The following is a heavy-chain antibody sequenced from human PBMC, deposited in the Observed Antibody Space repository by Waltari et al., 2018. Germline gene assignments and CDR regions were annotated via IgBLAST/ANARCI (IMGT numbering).Heavy chain of an antibody. CDR1: GGSISSSSYY. CDR2: ICYSGST. Sequence: QLQLQESGPGLVKPSETLSLTCTVSGGSISSSSYYWGWIRQPPGKGLAWIGSICYSGSTYYNPSLKRRVTRSVDTAKNQVSRKLRSMTAADTAVYDCARDRQQLPERSYYYYGMDVWGQGTTVTVSS. V-gene: IGHV4-39*07. CDR3: ARDRQQLPERSYYYYGMDV. J-gene: IGHJ6*02. D-gene: IGHD6-13*01.